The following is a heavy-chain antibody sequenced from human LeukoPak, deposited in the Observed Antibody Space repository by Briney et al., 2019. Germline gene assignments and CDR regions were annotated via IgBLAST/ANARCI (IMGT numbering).Heavy chain of an antibody. V-gene: IGHV1-69*05. Sequence: SVKVSCKASGGTFSSYAISWVRQAPGQGLEWMGRIIPIFGTANYAQKFQGRVTITTDESTSAAYMELSSLRSEDTAVYYCARGGRIAARTHDAFDIWGQGTMVTVSS. CDR2: IIPIFGTA. J-gene: IGHJ3*02. D-gene: IGHD6-6*01. CDR3: ARGGRIAARTHDAFDI. CDR1: GGTFSSYA.